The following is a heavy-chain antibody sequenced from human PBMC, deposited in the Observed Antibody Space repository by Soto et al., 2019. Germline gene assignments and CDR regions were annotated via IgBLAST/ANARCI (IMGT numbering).Heavy chain of an antibody. D-gene: IGHD5-12*01. V-gene: IGHV1-69*13. CDR1: GGTFSSYA. Sequence: ASVKVSCKASGGTFSSYAISWVRQAPGQGLEWMGGIIPIFGTANYAQKFQGRVTITADESTSTAYMELSSLRSEDTAVYYCASRIVATFADYWGQGTLVTVSS. CDR2: IIPIFGTA. CDR3: ASRIVATFADY. J-gene: IGHJ4*02.